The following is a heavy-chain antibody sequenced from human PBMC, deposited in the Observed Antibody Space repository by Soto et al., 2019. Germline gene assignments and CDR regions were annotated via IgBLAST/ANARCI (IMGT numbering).Heavy chain of an antibody. CDR2: IIPFLGTA. V-gene: IGHV1-69*13. CDR1: GGTFSTFG. D-gene: IGHD3-16*01. J-gene: IGHJ4*02. CDR3: ARTAPMDAGDKYYYDF. Sequence: SVKVSCKTSGGTFSTFGISWVRQAPGQGLEWMGGIIPFLGTAEYSQKFEDRLTITADESTNTVYMDLRSLTSEDTAIYYCARTAPMDAGDKYYYDFWGQGALVTVPQ.